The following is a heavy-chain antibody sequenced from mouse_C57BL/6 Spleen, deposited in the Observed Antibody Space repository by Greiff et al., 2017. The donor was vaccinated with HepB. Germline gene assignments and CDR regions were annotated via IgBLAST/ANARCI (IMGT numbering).Heavy chain of an antibody. CDR2: IDPSDSYT. CDR1: GYTFTSYW. V-gene: IGHV1-50*01. Sequence: VQLVESGAELVKPGASVKLSCKASGYTFTSYWMQWVKQRPGQGLEWIGEIDPSDSYTNYNQKFKGKATLTVDTSSSTAYMQLSSLTSEDSAVYYCARSSAHYYGSSYRYFDVWGTGTTVTVSS. CDR3: ARSSAHYYGSSYRYFDV. J-gene: IGHJ1*03. D-gene: IGHD1-1*01.